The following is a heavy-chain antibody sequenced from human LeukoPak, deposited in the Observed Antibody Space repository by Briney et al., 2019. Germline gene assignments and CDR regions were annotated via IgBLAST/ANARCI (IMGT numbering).Heavy chain of an antibody. J-gene: IGHJ3*02. CDR3: ARSDIAAAGTGAFDI. Sequence: SETLSLTCTVSGGSISSYYWSWIRQPPGKGLEWIGYIYYRGSTNYNPSLKSRVTISVDTSKNQFSLKLSSVTAADTAVYYCARSDIAAAGTGAFDIWGQGTMVTVSS. D-gene: IGHD6-13*01. CDR2: IYYRGST. V-gene: IGHV4-59*01. CDR1: GGSISSYY.